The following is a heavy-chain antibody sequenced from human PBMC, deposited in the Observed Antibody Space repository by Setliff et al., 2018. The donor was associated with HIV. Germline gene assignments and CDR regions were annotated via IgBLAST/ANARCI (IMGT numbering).Heavy chain of an antibody. CDR1: GYTFTGYY. CDR3: ARSFESDRGYSGYDPTPVFDS. V-gene: IGHV1-2*04. CDR2: INPNSGGT. Sequence: ASVKVSCKASGYTFTGYYMHWVRQAPGQGLEWMGWINPNSGGTNYAQKFQGWVTMTRDTSISTAYMELSRLRSDDTAVYYCARSFESDRGYSGYDPTPVFDSWGQGTLVTVSS. J-gene: IGHJ4*02. D-gene: IGHD5-12*01.